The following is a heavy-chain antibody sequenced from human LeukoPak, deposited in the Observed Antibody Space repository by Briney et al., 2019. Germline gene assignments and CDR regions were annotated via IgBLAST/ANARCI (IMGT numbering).Heavy chain of an antibody. V-gene: IGHV4-30-2*01. CDR1: GGSISSGGYY. D-gene: IGHD3-10*01. J-gene: IGHJ4*02. CDR2: IYHSGST. CDR3: ARLWFGESYYFDY. Sequence: SQTLSLTCTVSGGSISSGGYYWSWIRQPPGKGLEWIGYIYHSGSTYYNPSLKSRVTISVDRSKNQFSLKLSSVTAADTAVYYCARLWFGESYYFDYWGQGTLVTVSS.